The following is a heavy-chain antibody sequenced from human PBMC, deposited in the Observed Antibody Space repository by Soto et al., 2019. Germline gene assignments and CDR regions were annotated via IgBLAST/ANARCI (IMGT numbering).Heavy chain of an antibody. CDR1: GYTFTSYY. Sequence: ASVKVSCKASGYTFTSYYMHWVRQAPGQGLEWMGIINPSGGSTSYAQKFQGRVTMTRDTSTSTVYMELSSLRSEDTAVYYCAKDWYNYGEFDYWGQGTLVTVSS. CDR2: INPSGGST. V-gene: IGHV1-46*01. D-gene: IGHD1-1*01. J-gene: IGHJ4*02. CDR3: AKDWYNYGEFDY.